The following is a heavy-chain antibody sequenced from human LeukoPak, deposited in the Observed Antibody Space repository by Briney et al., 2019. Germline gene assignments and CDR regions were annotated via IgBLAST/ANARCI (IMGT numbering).Heavy chain of an antibody. CDR1: GYTFSSYG. CDR2: IWYDGSNK. CDR3: ARNFGYSYGHDY. V-gene: IGHV3-33*01. J-gene: IGHJ4*02. Sequence: GGSLRLSCAASGYTFSSYGMHWVRQAPGKGLEWVAVIWYDGSNKYYADSVKGRFTISRDNSENTLYLQMNSLRAEDTAVYYCARNFGYSYGHDYWGQGTLVTVSS. D-gene: IGHD5-18*01.